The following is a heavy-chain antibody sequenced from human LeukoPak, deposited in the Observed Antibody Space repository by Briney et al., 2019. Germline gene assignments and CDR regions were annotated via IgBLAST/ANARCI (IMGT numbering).Heavy chain of an antibody. CDR1: GFSFSSYW. CDR2: IKQDGSKI. J-gene: IGHJ4*02. V-gene: IGHV3-7*02. CDR3: ARVSTYSAIDY. Sequence: GGSLRLSCAASGFSFSSYWMSWVRQAPGKGLEWVANIKQDGSKIYYVDSVKGRFTISRDNAKNSLLLQMNSLRAEDTAVYYCARVSTYSAIDYWGQGTLVTVSS. D-gene: IGHD1-26*01.